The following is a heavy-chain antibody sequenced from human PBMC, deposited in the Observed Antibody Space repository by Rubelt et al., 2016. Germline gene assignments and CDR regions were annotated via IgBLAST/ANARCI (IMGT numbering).Heavy chain of an antibody. J-gene: IGHJ4*02. CDR2: IYYSGST. CDR3: ATTKVGTGYVPN. Sequence: QVQLQESGPGLVKPSETLSLTCTVSGGSISSYYWAWIRQPPGKGLEWIGTIYYSGSTYYNPSLKSRVTMSVDTSKNQFSLRLTSVAAADTAVYYCATTKVGTGYVPNWGQGTLVTVSS. V-gene: IGHV4-59*04. CDR1: GGSISSYY. D-gene: IGHD1-26*01.